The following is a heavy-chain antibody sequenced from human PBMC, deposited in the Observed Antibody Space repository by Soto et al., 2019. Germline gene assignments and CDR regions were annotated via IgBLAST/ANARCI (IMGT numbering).Heavy chain of an antibody. V-gene: IGHV4-31*03. CDR2: IYYSGST. J-gene: IGHJ4*02. Sequence: PSETMSLTSTVSGGSISSGGYYWSWIRQHPGKGLEWIGYIYYSGSTYYNPSLKSRVTISVDTSKNQFSLKLSSVTAADTAVYYCARGNWNYGLGIDYWGQGTLVTVSS. CDR3: ARGNWNYGLGIDY. D-gene: IGHD1-7*01. CDR1: GGSISSGGYY.